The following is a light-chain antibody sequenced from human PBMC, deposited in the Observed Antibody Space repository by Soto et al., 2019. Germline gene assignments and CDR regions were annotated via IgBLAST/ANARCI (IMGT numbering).Light chain of an antibody. J-gene: IGLJ1*01. CDR2: DVS. Sequence: QSVLTQLACVSGSPGQSVTISCTGTSSDVGGYSYVSWYQQFPGKAPKLIIYDVSNRPSGVSGRFSGSRSGNTASLTISGLQAEDEAEYYCCSYSGSSFVFGTGTKVTVL. CDR1: SSDVGGYSY. CDR3: CSYSGSSFV. V-gene: IGLV2-14*01.